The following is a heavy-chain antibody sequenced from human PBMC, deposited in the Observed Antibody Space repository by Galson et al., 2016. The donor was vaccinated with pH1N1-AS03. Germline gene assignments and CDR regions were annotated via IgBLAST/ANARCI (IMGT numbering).Heavy chain of an antibody. D-gene: IGHD1-26*01. V-gene: IGHV3-7*01. CDR3: ARAPPYSGSLYYFDS. CDR1: LFTFSTSW. J-gene: IGHJ4*02. Sequence: SLILSCASSLFTFSTSWLRWVRQAPGKGLEWVASLTPGGSERYYVDSVTGRFTISRDNAKNSLYLQMNSLRPEDTALYYCARAPPYSGSLYYFDSWGQGAMVTVYS. CDR2: LTPGGSER.